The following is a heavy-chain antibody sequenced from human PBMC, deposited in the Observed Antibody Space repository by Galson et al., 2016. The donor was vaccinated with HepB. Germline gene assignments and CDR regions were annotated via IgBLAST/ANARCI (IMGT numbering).Heavy chain of an antibody. CDR2: ISPGRPNT. CDR3: AVWLQAHFDH. V-gene: IGHV3-23*01. D-gene: IGHD5-24*01. CDR1: GFTFRDST. J-gene: IGHJ4*02. Sequence: SLRLSCAASGFTFRDSTMTWVRQAPGKGLEWVSTISPGRPNTHYADSVWSRFTISRDDAKDTVFLHMYSLRDEDTAVYYCAVWLQAHFDHWGQGTFVAASS.